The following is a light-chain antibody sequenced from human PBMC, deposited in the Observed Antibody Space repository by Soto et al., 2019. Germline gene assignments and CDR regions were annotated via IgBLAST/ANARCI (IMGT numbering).Light chain of an antibody. CDR2: LGS. CDR1: QSLLYSNGYNY. Sequence: DVVMTQSPLSLPVTPGEPASISCRSSQSLLYSNGYNYLDWYLQKPGQSPQLLIYLGSNRASGVPDRFSGSGSGTDFTLKISRVEPEDVGVYYCMQARHIPFTSGPGTKVHIK. CDR3: MQARHIPFT. J-gene: IGKJ3*01. V-gene: IGKV2-28*01.